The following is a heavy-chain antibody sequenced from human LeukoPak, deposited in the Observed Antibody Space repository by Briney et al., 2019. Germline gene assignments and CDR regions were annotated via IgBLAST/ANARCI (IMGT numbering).Heavy chain of an antibody. Sequence: QPGGSLRLSCAASGFTFSGSAMHWVRQASGKGLEWVGRIRSKANSYATAYAASVKGRFTISRDDSKNTAYLQMNSLKTEDTAEYYCTRRGRDGYNYSDYWGQGTLVTVSS. CDR3: TRRGRDGYNYSDY. D-gene: IGHD5-24*01. CDR2: IRSKANSYAT. V-gene: IGHV3-73*01. CDR1: GFTFSGSA. J-gene: IGHJ4*02.